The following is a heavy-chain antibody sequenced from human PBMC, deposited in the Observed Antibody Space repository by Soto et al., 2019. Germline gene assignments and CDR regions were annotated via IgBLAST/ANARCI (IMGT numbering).Heavy chain of an antibody. CDR3: ARGQRFSDWFDP. D-gene: IGHD3-3*01. CDR2: VYSRGGT. CDR1: GGSMSSYY. Sequence: QVHLQQSGPGLVNPSETLSLTCTVSGGSMSSYYWTWIRQPAGNGLEWIGHVYSRGGTHYNPSLKSRVTISLDTSKNQFSLRMLSVTDANTAVYYCARGQRFSDWFDPWGQGTLVNVSS. V-gene: IGHV4-4*07. J-gene: IGHJ5*02.